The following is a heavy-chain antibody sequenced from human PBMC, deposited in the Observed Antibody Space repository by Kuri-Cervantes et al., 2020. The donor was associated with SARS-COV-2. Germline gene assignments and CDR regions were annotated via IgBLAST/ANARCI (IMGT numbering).Heavy chain of an antibody. V-gene: IGHV1-8*03. J-gene: IGHJ6*03. CDR1: GYTFTSYD. CDR2: MNPNSGNT. Sequence: ASVKVSCKASGYTFTSYDINWVRQATGQGLEWTGWMNPNSGNTGYAQKFQGRVTITRNTSISTAYMELSSLRSEDTAVYYCARGPTFPYYYYMDVWGKGTMVTVSS. CDR3: ARGPTFPYYYYMDV.